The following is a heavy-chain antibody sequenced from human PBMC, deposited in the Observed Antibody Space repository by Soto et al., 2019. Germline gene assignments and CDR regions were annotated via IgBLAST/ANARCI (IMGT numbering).Heavy chain of an antibody. D-gene: IGHD3-3*01. Sequence: QITLNESGPTLVKPTQTLTLTCTFSGFSLSTGGVGVGWIRQPPGKALEWLALIYWDDDKRYSPSLNSRLTITKYTSKNQVVLTMTRMDPMDTATYYCAYRTYDSSTSTQFDPWGQGILVTVSS. V-gene: IGHV2-5*02. CDR3: AYRTYDSSTSTQFDP. CDR1: GFSLSTGGVG. CDR2: IYWDDDK. J-gene: IGHJ5*02.